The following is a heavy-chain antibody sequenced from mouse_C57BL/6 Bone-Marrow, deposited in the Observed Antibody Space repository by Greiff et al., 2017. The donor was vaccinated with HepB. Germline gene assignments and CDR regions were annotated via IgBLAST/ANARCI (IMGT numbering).Heavy chain of an antibody. D-gene: IGHD1-1*01. V-gene: IGHV5-6*01. Sequence: EVQGVESGGDLVKPGGSLKLSCAASGFTFSSYGMSWVRQTPDKRLEWVATISSGGSYTYYPDSVKGRFTISRDNAKNTLYLQMSSLRSEDTAMYYCARREDYGSRWYFDVWGTGTTVTVSS. J-gene: IGHJ1*03. CDR3: ARREDYGSRWYFDV. CDR1: GFTFSSYG. CDR2: ISSGGSYT.